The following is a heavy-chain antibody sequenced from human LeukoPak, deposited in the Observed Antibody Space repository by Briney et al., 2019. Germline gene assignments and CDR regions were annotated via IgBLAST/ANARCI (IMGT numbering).Heavy chain of an antibody. CDR1: GYTFNNYY. J-gene: IGHJ4*02. V-gene: IGHV1-46*02. Sequence: ASVNVSCKASGYTFNNYYMYCVRQAPGQGLEWMGMINPSGGGTSYAQKFQGRVTMTRDTSTRTVYMEVSSLKPEDTAVYYCARQGAYSSAIGMGYWGQGTLVTVSS. CDR2: INPSGGGT. D-gene: IGHD6-19*01. CDR3: ARQGAYSSAIGMGY.